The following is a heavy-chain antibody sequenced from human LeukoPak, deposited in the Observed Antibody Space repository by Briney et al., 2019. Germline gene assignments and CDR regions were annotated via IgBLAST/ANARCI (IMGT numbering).Heavy chain of an antibody. D-gene: IGHD5-24*01. J-gene: IGHJ4*02. Sequence: GGSLRLSCAASGFTFSSHAMHWVRQAPGKGLEWVADISYDGSNKYYADSVKGRFTISRDNSKNTLYLQMNSLRAEDTAVYYCARALATTRYYFDYWGQGTLVTVSS. CDR2: ISYDGSNK. CDR3: ARALATTRYYFDY. CDR1: GFTFSSHA. V-gene: IGHV3-30*01.